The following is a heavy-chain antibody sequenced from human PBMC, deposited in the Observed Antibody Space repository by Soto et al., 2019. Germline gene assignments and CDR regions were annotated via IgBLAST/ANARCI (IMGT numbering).Heavy chain of an antibody. V-gene: IGHV3-23*01. D-gene: IGHD3-22*01. CDR1: GFTFSSYA. CDR3: AKAPLYYYDSSGYYFDY. CDR2: ISGSGGST. Sequence: GSLRLSCAASGFTFSSYAMNWVRQAPGKGLEWVSVISGSGGSTYYADSVKGRFTISRDNSKNTLYLQMNSLRAEDTAVYYCAKAPLYYYDSSGYYFDYCGQRSLVPVSA. J-gene: IGHJ4*02.